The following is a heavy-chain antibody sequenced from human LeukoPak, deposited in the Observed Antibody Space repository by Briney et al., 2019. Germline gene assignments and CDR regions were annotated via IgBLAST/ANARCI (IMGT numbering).Heavy chain of an antibody. V-gene: IGHV1-46*01. J-gene: IGHJ5*02. CDR1: GYTFTSYH. CDR3: ATDTYCSSTSCSIVNWFDP. D-gene: IGHD2-2*01. CDR2: INPSGGST. Sequence: ASVKVSCKASGYTFTSYHIHWVRQAPGQGLEWMGIINPSGGSTTYAQKFQGRVTMTEDTSTDTAYMELSSLRSEDTAVYYCATDTYCSSTSCSIVNWFDPWGQGTLVTVSS.